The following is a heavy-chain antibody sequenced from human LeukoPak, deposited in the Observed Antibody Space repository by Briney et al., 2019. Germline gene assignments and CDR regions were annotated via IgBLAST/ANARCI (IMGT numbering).Heavy chain of an antibody. J-gene: IGHJ4*02. Sequence: ASVKVSCKASGYTFTGYYMHWVRQAPGQGLEWMGWINPNSGGTNYAQKFQGWVTMTRDTSISTAYMELSRLRSDDTAVYYCARNSGWYFAYFDYRGQGTLVTVSS. CDR3: ARNSGWYFAYFDY. CDR2: INPNSGGT. V-gene: IGHV1-2*04. D-gene: IGHD6-19*01. CDR1: GYTFTGYY.